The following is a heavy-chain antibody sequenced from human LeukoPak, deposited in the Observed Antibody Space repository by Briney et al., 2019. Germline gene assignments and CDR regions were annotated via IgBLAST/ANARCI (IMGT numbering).Heavy chain of an antibody. Sequence: GGSPRLSCVASGFTLSNFGMHWVRQAPGKGPEWVAVISYDGSKKFYADSVKGRFTVSRDTSKNTLYLQMTSLRPEDTAVYYCAKELRPYGSGSLFAYWGQGTLVTLSS. V-gene: IGHV3-30*18. D-gene: IGHD3-10*01. CDR3: AKELRPYGSGSLFAY. CDR2: ISYDGSKK. CDR1: GFTLSNFG. J-gene: IGHJ4*02.